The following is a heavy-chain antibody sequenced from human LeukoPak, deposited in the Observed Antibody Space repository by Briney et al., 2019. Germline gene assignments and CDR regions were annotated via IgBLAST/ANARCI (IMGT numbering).Heavy chain of an antibody. Sequence: GASVKVSCKASGYTFTSYGISWVRQAPGQGLEWMGWISAYNGNTNYAQKLQGRVTMTTDTSTSTVYMELRSLRSDDTAVYYCARGGCSSTSCRFPVPRAYWFDPWGQGTLVTVSS. D-gene: IGHD2-2*01. CDR2: ISAYNGNT. V-gene: IGHV1-18*01. J-gene: IGHJ5*02. CDR3: ARGGCSSTSCRFPVPRAYWFDP. CDR1: GYTFTSYG.